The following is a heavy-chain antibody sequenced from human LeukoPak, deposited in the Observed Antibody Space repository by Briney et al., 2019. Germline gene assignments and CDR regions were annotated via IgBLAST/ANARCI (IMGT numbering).Heavy chain of an antibody. D-gene: IGHD1-26*01. CDR3: ARDLQWEPKPKGYYFDY. Sequence: ASVKVSCKASGYTFTNYALHWVRQAPGQRLEWMGWINADSGNTKSSQKFLGRLTITRDTPASTAYMELSSLRSEDTAVYYCARDLQWEPKPKGYYFDYWGQGTLVTVSS. CDR2: INADSGNT. V-gene: IGHV1-3*01. CDR1: GYTFTNYA. J-gene: IGHJ4*02.